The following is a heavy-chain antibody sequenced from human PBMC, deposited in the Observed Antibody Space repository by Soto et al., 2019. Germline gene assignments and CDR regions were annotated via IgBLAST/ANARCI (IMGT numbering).Heavy chain of an antibody. CDR1: GYSFTSYW. V-gene: IGHV5-10-1*03. CDR3: AIQSPPDYYGSGKKVDY. D-gene: IGHD3-10*01. CDR2: IDPSDSYT. J-gene: IGHJ4*02. Sequence: EVQLVQSGAEVKKPGESLRISCKGSGYSFTSYWISWVRQMPGKGLEWMGRIDPSDSYTNYSPSFQGHVTISADKSISTAYLQWSSLKASDTAMYYCAIQSPPDYYGSGKKVDYWGQGTLVTVSS.